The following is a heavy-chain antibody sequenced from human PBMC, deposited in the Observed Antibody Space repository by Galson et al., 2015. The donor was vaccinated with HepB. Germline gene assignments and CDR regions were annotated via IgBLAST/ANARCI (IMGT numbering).Heavy chain of an antibody. CDR1: GYSFTSSW. CDR2: IYPGDSET. Sequence: QSGAEVKKPGESLKISCKGSGYSFTSSWIGWVRQMPGKGLEWMGIIYPGDSETRYSPSFQGQVTITVDKSISTAFLQWRSLKASDTATYYCAKLARDLITPDFDYWGQGTLVTVSS. D-gene: IGHD4-23*01. CDR3: AKLARDLITPDFDY. V-gene: IGHV5-51*01. J-gene: IGHJ4*02.